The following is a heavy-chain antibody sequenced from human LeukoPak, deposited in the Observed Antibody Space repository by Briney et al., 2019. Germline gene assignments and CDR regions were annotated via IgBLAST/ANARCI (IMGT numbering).Heavy chain of an antibody. CDR3: AREYYYGSGMDY. D-gene: IGHD3-10*01. Sequence: SQTLSLTCTVSGGSISSGSYYWSWIRQPAGKGLEWIGRIYTSGSTNYNPSLKSRVTISVDTSKNQFSLKPSSVTAADTAVYYCAREYYYGSGMDYWGQGTLVTVSS. CDR1: GGSISSGSYY. CDR2: IYTSGST. J-gene: IGHJ4*02. V-gene: IGHV4-61*02.